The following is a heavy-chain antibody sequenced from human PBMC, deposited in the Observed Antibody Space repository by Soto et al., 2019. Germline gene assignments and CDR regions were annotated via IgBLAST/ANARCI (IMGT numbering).Heavy chain of an antibody. CDR2: ISYDGSNK. V-gene: IGHV3-30-3*01. CDR3: ARDKDPLWQQLRGPFDP. Sequence: GGSLRLSCAASGFTFSSYAMHWVRQAPGKGLEWVAVISYDGSNKYYADSVKGRFTISRDNSKNTLYLQMNSLRAEDTAVYYCARDKDPLWQQLRGPFDPWGQGTLVTVSS. D-gene: IGHD6-13*01. CDR1: GFTFSSYA. J-gene: IGHJ5*02.